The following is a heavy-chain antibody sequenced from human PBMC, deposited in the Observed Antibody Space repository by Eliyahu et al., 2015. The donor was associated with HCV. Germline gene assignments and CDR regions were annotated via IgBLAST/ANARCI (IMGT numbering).Heavy chain of an antibody. CDR3: ASGGGGIAVAGTGGWFDP. Sequence: QVQLQESGPGLVKPSETLSLTCSVSGGSITTXYWXWIRXPPGKGLEWIGDFHYRWSTNYXPSLKSRVTISVDTXKNQFSLKLTSVTAADTAVYYCASGGGGIAVAGTGGWFDPWGQGTLVTVSS. CDR1: GGSITTXY. CDR2: FHYRWST. V-gene: IGHV4-59*01. J-gene: IGHJ5*02. D-gene: IGHD6-19*01.